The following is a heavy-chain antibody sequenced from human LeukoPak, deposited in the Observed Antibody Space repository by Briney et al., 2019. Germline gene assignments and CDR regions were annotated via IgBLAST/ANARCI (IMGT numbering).Heavy chain of an antibody. Sequence: GGSLRLSCAASGFTFSSYSMNWVRQAPGKGLEWVSSISSSSSYIYYADSVKGRFTVSRDNAKNSLYLQMNSLRAEDTAVYYCAREGIAVAPDYWGQGTLVTVSS. V-gene: IGHV3-21*01. D-gene: IGHD6-19*01. CDR2: ISSSSSYI. J-gene: IGHJ4*02. CDR1: GFTFSSYS. CDR3: AREGIAVAPDY.